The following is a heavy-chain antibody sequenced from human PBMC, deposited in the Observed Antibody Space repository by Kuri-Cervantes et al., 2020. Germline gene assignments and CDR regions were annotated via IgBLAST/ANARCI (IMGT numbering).Heavy chain of an antibody. CDR3: ARDRGRLAFDI. J-gene: IGHJ3*02. Sequence: GGSLRLSCAASGFTFSSYSMNWVRQAPGKGLEWVSYISSSSSTIYYADSVKGRFTISRDNAKNSLYLQMNSLRAEDTAVYYCARDRGRLAFDIWGQGTMVTVSS. CDR1: GFTFSSYS. V-gene: IGHV3-48*01. CDR2: ISSSSSTI. D-gene: IGHD3-10*01.